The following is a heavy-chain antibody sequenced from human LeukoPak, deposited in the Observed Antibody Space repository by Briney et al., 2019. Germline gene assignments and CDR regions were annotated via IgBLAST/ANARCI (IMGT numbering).Heavy chain of an antibody. V-gene: IGHV3-23*01. Sequence: GGSLRLSCAASGFTFSSYSMNWVRQAPGEGLEWVSLISYSGANSYYTDSVRGRFTISRDNSKNTLYLQMNSLRAEDTAVYYCAKLSLYGSGIDYWGQGTLVTVSS. CDR2: ISYSGANS. CDR3: AKLSLYGSGIDY. CDR1: GFTFSSYS. D-gene: IGHD3-10*01. J-gene: IGHJ4*02.